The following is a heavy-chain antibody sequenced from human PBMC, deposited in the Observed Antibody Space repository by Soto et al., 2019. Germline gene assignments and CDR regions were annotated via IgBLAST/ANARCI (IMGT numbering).Heavy chain of an antibody. V-gene: IGHV4-39*01. CDR1: GGSISSSSYY. J-gene: IGHJ6*03. CDR2: IYYSGST. CDR3: ARLNIVVVPAAPSYYYMDV. Sequence: QLQLQESGPGLVKPSETLSLTCTVSGGSISSSSYYWGWIRQPPGKGLEWIGSIYYSGSTYYNPCLKRRVTISVDTSKNQFSLKLSSVTAADTAVYYCARLNIVVVPAAPSYYYMDVWGKGTTVTVSS. D-gene: IGHD2-2*01.